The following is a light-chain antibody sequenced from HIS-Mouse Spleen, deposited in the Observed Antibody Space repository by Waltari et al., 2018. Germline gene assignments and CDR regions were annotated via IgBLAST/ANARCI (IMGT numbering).Light chain of an antibody. V-gene: IGKV3-11*01. CDR2: DAS. CDR1: QSVSSY. J-gene: IGKJ4*01. Sequence: EIVLTQSPATLSLSPGERATLPCRASQSVSSYLACYQQKPGQAPRLLIYDASNRATGIPARFSGSGSGTDFTLTISSLEPEDFAVYYCQQRSNWPPTFGGGTKVEIK. CDR3: QQRSNWPPT.